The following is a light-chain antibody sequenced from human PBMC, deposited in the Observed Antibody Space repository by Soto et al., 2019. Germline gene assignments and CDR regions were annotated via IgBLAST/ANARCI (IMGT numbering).Light chain of an antibody. CDR3: QQSHSTPYT. CDR1: QYIDTY. Sequence: DLQMTQSPLSLSASVGDRVTVTCRASQYIDTYLNWYQQKRGKAPKLLIYSASTLQSGVPSRFSGSGSGTDFTLTISSLQPEDFATYYCQQSHSTPYTFGQGTKLEI. CDR2: SAS. V-gene: IGKV1-39*01. J-gene: IGKJ2*01.